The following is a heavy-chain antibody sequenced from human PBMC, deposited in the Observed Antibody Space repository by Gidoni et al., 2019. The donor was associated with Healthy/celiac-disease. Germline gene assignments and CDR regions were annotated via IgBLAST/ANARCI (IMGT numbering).Heavy chain of an antibody. Sequence: QVHLVQSGAEVRKPGASVRVSCKASGYTFSSYSMHWVRQAPGQGLEWMGIINPSGGTTNYAQKFQGRVTMTRYTSTSTVYMEVTSLTSEDTAMYYCTKDGGRTATGMHNWGQGTLVTVSS. CDR3: TKDGGRTATGMHN. D-gene: IGHD6-13*01. CDR1: GYTFSSYS. V-gene: IGHV1-46*01. J-gene: IGHJ4*02. CDR2: INPSGGTT.